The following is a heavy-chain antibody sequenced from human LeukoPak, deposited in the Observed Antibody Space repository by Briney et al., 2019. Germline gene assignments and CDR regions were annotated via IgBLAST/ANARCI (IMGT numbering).Heavy chain of an antibody. Sequence: GGSLRLSCAASTFTIRDYWMSWVRQTPGKGLEWVANIKQDGSEKSYMGSVKGRFIIARDNVKNALYLQMNSLRVEDTSVYYCVRGAYYAAYWGQGTLVTVSS. CDR1: TFTIRDYW. CDR3: VRGAYYAAY. V-gene: IGHV3-7*01. CDR2: IKQDGSEK. D-gene: IGHD3-10*01. J-gene: IGHJ4*02.